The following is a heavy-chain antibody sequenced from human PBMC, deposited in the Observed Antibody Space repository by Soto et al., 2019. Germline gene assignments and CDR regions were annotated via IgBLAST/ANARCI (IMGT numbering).Heavy chain of an antibody. CDR1: GGTFSSYA. CDR3: AREQQLAAYYYGMDV. D-gene: IGHD6-6*01. CDR2: IIPIFGTA. Sequence: SVKVSCKASGGTFSSYAISWVRQAPGQGLEWMGGIIPIFGTANYAQKFQGRVTITADESTSTAYMELSSLRSEDTAVYYCAREQQLAAYYYGMDVWGQGTTVTVSS. V-gene: IGHV1-69*13. J-gene: IGHJ6*02.